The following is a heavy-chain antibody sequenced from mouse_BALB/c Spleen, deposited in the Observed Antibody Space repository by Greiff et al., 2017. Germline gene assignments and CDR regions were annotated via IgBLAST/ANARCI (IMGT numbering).Heavy chain of an antibody. Sequence: VQLQQSGAELVRPGTSVKVSCKASGYAFTNYLIEWVKQRPGQGLEWIGVINPGSGGTNYNEKFKGKATLTADKSSSTAYMQLSSLTSDDSAVYFCARELRLLAMDYWGQGTSVTVTS. CDR3: ARELRLLAMDY. CDR2: INPGSGGT. D-gene: IGHD1-2*01. CDR1: GYAFTNYL. J-gene: IGHJ4*01. V-gene: IGHV1-54*01.